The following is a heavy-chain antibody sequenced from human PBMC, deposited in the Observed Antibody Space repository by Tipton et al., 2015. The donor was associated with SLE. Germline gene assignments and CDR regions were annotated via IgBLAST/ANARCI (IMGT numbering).Heavy chain of an antibody. CDR2: TSNRGVS. D-gene: IGHD5-12*01. CDR1: GGSLSGHN. J-gene: IGHJ5*01. CDR3: ARGKHIVATFYRANWFDS. V-gene: IGHV4-34*01. Sequence: TLSLTCAVYGGSLSGHNWRWSWVRQAPGRGLEWIGETSNRGVSDYNPSLKSRLTLSLDMSKSQFSLKLNSVTAADTAVYYCARGKHIVATFYRANWFDSWGQGTLVIVSS.